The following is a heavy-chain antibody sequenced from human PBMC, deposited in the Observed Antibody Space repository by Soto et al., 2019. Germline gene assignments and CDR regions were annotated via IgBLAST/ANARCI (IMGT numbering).Heavy chain of an antibody. D-gene: IGHD3-3*01. CDR2: IYWDDDK. CDR3: AHNSLYDFWSGYTRNDWFDP. J-gene: IGHJ5*02. CDR1: GFSLSTSGVG. V-gene: IGHV2-5*02. Sequence: QITLKESGPTLVKPTQTLTLTCTFSGFSLSTSGVGVGWIRQPPGKALEWLALIYWDDDKRYSPSLKSRLTITKDTSKNQVVLTMTNMDPVDTATYYCAHNSLYDFWSGYTRNDWFDPWGQGTLVTVSS.